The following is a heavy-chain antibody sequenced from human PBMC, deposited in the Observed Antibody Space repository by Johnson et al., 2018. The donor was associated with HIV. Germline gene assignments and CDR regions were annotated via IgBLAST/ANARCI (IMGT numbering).Heavy chain of an antibody. V-gene: IGHV3-11*04. CDR2: ISSSGSNI. J-gene: IGHJ3*02. D-gene: IGHD1-26*01. CDR1: GFTFSDYY. CDR3: AKDLFTEREDDAFDI. Sequence: QMLLVESGGGLVKPGGSLRLSCAPSGFTFSDYYMSWMRQAPGQGLEWVSYISSSGSNIYYADSVKGRFTISRDNAKNSLYLQMNSLRAEDTAVYYCAKDLFTEREDDAFDIWGQGTMVTVSS.